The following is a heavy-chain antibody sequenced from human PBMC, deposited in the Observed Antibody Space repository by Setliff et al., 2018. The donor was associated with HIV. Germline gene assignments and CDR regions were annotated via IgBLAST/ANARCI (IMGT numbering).Heavy chain of an antibody. J-gene: IGHJ4*02. CDR3: ASWGAGSNSGFDY. CDR2: MYTSGGT. D-gene: IGHD3-16*01. Sequence: PSETLSLTCTVSGDSIRSGSYYWSWIRQPAGKGLEWIGRMYTSGGTNYNPSLKSRVTIAVDRSKNQLSLKLSSATAADTAVYYCASWGAGSNSGFDYWGRGTLVTVSS. V-gene: IGHV4-61*02. CDR1: GDSIRSGSYY.